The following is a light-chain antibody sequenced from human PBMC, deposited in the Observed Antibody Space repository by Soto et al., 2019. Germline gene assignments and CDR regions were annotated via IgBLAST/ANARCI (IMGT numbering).Light chain of an antibody. J-gene: IGKJ1*01. CDR2: LGS. CDR1: QSLLDSNGYNC. CDR3: MQSLQTPLT. Sequence: DIVMTQSPLSLPVTPGEPASISCRSSQSLLDSNGYNCLEWYLQKPGHSPQLLIYLGSNRASGVPDRFSGSGSGTDFTLKISRVEAADVGVYYCMQSLQTPLTFGQGTKVDIK. V-gene: IGKV2-28*01.